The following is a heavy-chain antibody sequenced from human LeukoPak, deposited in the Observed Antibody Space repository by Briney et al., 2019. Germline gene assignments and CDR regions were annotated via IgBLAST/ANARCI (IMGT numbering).Heavy chain of an antibody. Sequence: GGSLRLSCAASGFTFSSYAIRWVRQAPGKGLEWVSAISGSGGSTYYADSVTGRFTISRDNSKNTLYLQMNSLRAEDTAVYYCARGRDPDNYWGQGTLVTVSS. CDR3: ARGRDPDNY. D-gene: IGHD3-22*01. CDR1: GFTFSSYA. CDR2: ISGSGGST. J-gene: IGHJ4*02. V-gene: IGHV3-23*01.